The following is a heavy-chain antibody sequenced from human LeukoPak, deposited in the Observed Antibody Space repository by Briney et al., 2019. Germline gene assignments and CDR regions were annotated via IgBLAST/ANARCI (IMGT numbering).Heavy chain of an antibody. Sequence: PGGSLRLSCAASGFTFDDYAMHWVRHAPGKGLEWVSGISWNSGSISYADSVKGRFTISRDNAKNSLYLQMNSLRAEDTALYYCAKDGGGDYYDSSGYYYWGQGTLVTVSS. V-gene: IGHV3-9*01. CDR2: ISWNSGSI. CDR1: GFTFDDYA. J-gene: IGHJ4*02. D-gene: IGHD3-22*01. CDR3: AKDGGGDYYDSSGYYY.